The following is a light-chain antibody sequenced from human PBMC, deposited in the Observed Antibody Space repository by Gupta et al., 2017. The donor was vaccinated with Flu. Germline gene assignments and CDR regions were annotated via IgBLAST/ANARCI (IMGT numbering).Light chain of an antibody. CDR2: DVT. CDR3: GSSAGLSYF. Sequence: QTVTISSQGTAVLYGDYNYVSWDQQHPHIHHKLMIYDVTKRTSGRPDRFSGSKSGNSTSLTVSGQHAADEADYYCGSSAGLSYFFGAGTKITVL. J-gene: IGLJ1*01. CDR1: AVLYGDYNY. V-gene: IGLV2-11*01.